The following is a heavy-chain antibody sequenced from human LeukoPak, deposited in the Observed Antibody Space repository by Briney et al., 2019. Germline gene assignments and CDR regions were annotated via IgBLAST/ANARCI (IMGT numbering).Heavy chain of an antibody. Sequence: SGTLSLTCAVYGGSLSGSYWSWIRQSPGKGLEWIGEINHGGSTHYNPSLKSRVTISVDTSIQQFSLRLRSVTAADTAVYFCARGRVSSSTWYSTYYYYFYMDVWGKGTTVTVSS. CDR1: GGSLSGSY. J-gene: IGHJ6*03. CDR2: INHGGST. CDR3: ARGRVSSSTWYSTYYYYFYMDV. V-gene: IGHV4-34*01. D-gene: IGHD1-1*01.